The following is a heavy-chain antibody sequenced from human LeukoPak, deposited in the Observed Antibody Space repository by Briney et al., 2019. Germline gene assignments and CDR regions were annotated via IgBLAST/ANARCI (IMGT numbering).Heavy chain of an antibody. CDR2: ISGSGVGT. V-gene: IGHV3-23*01. CDR3: AKSLEDYGDYFFDY. D-gene: IGHD4-17*01. CDR1: GFTFSSYA. J-gene: IGHJ4*02. Sequence: GGSLRLSCAASGFTFSSYAMSWVRQAPGKGLEWVSAISGSGVGTHYADSVKGRFTISRDNSKNTLYLQMNSLRAEDTAVYYCAKSLEDYGDYFFDYWGQGTLVTVSS.